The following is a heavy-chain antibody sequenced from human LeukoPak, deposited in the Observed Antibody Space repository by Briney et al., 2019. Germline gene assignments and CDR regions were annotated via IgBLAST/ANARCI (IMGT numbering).Heavy chain of an antibody. Sequence: GGSLRLSCAASGFPFSSYWMTWVRQAPGKGLEWVANINDDESEKYYVDSVKGRFTVSRDNARSSLFLQMNNLNAEDTAIYFCARVSTRSGTTYYFDYWGQGTLVTVPS. CDR3: ARVSTRSGTTYYFDY. J-gene: IGHJ4*02. CDR1: GFPFSSYW. V-gene: IGHV3-7*01. CDR2: INDDESEK. D-gene: IGHD3-10*01.